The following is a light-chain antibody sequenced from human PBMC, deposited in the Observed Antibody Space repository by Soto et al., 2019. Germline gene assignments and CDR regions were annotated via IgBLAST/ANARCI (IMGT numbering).Light chain of an antibody. Sequence: EIVLTQSPATLSLSPGERATLSCRASQSVSVYLAWYQQKPGQAPRLLISDASDRAAGVPVRFSGSGSGTDFTLTISSLQSEDYAVYFCQQYIRWPLTFGGGTKVDIK. CDR1: QSVSVY. CDR2: DAS. V-gene: IGKV3-11*01. CDR3: QQYIRWPLT. J-gene: IGKJ4*01.